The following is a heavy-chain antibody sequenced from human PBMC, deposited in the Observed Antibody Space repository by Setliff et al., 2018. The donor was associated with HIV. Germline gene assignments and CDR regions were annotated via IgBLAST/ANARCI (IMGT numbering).Heavy chain of an antibody. Sequence: ASVKVSCKASGYTFTSYYMHWVRQAPGQGLEWMGIINPSGGSTSYAQKFQGRVTMTRDTSTSTVYMELSSLRSEDTAVYYCATAGEMATIGYSYYYMGVWGKGITVPSP. V-gene: IGHV1-46*01. CDR2: INPSGGST. CDR1: GYTFTSYY. J-gene: IGHJ6*03. CDR3: ATAGEMATIGYSYYYMGV. D-gene: IGHD3-10*01.